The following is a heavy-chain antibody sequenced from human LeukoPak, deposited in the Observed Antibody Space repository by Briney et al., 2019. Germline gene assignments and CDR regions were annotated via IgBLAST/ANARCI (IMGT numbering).Heavy chain of an antibody. CDR3: AREIGPRQLHLWGSAFDY. CDR1: GYTFTNYY. CDR2: INPSGGGT. J-gene: IGHJ4*02. Sequence: GASVKVSCEASGYTFTNYYMHWVRQAPGQGLEWMGIINPSGGGTSYAQKFQGRLTMTRDTSTTTVYMELSSLRSEDTAMYYCAREIGPRQLHLWGSAFDYWGQGTLVTVSS. D-gene: IGHD5-18*01. V-gene: IGHV1-46*01.